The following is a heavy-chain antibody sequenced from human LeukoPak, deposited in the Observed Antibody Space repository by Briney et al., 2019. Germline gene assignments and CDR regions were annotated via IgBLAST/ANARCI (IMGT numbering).Heavy chain of an antibody. J-gene: IGHJ5*02. CDR2: ISSNGGST. CDR3: VKDRLMVRGVHNWFDP. Sequence: GGSLRLSCSASGFTFSSYATHWVRQAPGKGLEYVSAISSNGGSTYYADSVKGRFTISRDNSKNTLYLQMSSLRAEDTAVYYCVKDRLMVRGVHNWFDPWGQGTLVTVSS. D-gene: IGHD3-10*01. V-gene: IGHV3-64D*06. CDR1: GFTFSSYA.